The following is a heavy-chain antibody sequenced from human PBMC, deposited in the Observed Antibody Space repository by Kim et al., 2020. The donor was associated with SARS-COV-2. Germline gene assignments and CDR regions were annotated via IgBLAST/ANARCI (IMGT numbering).Heavy chain of an antibody. CDR2: IYSGGST. V-gene: IGHV3-66*01. D-gene: IGHD2-2*02. J-gene: IGHJ2*01. CDR3: ARDGPKYCSSTSCYRYWYFDL. CDR1: GFTVSSNY. Sequence: GGSLRLSCAASGFTVSSNYMSWVRQAPGKGLEWVSVIYSGGSTYYADSVKGRFTISRDNSKNTLYLQMNSLRAEDTAVYYCARDGPKYCSSTSCYRYWYFDLWGRGTLVTVSS.